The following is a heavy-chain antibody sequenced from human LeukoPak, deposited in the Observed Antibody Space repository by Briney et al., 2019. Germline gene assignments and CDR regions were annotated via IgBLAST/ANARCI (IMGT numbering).Heavy chain of an antibody. CDR3: ARVAYSSSWYWFDP. Sequence: PSETLSLPCTVSGGSISSGGYYWSWLRQHPGQGLDWIGYIYYSGSTYYNPSLKSRVTISVDTYKNQFSLKLSSVTAADTAVYYCARVAYSSSWYWFDPWGQGTLVTVSS. V-gene: IGHV4-31*03. CDR2: IYYSGST. CDR1: GGSISSGGYY. D-gene: IGHD6-13*01. J-gene: IGHJ5*02.